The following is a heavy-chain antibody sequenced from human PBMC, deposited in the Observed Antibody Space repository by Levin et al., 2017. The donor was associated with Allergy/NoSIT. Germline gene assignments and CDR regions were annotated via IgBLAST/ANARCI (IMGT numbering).Heavy chain of an antibody. J-gene: IGHJ5*02. V-gene: IGHV1-2*07. D-gene: IGHD5-24*01. CDR1: GYSFTDYY. Sequence: AASVKVSCKTSGYSFTDYYLHWLRQAPGQGLEWVGWINPNSGDTNYAHKLQGRVIMTRDTSIATVYLELKNLRSDDTAVYYCARDLGRWLQLFWFDPWGQGTLVTVSS. CDR2: INPNSGDT. CDR3: ARDLGRWLQLFWFDP.